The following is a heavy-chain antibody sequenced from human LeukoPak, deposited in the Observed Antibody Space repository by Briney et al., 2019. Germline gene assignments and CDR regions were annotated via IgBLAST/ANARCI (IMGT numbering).Heavy chain of an antibody. J-gene: IGHJ4*02. CDR1: GFTFSSYS. CDR3: ARDSSGYDILTGYPLGY. CDR2: ISSSSSYI. D-gene: IGHD3-9*01. V-gene: IGHV3-21*01. Sequence: GGSLRLSCAASGFTFSSYSMNWVRQAPGRGLEWVSSISSSSSYICYADSVKGRFTISRDNAKNSLYLQMNSLRAEDTAVYYCARDSSGYDILTGYPLGYWGQGTLVTVSS.